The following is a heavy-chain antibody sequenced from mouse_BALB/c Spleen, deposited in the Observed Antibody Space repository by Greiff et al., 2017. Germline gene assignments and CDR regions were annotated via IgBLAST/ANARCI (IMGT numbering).Heavy chain of an antibody. Sequence: EVMLVESGGGLVKPGGSLKLSCAASGFAFSSYDMSWVRQTPEKRLEWVAYISSGGGSTYYPDTVKGRFTISRDNAKNTLYLQMSSLKSEDTAMYYCARHYDYDAAWFAYWGQGTLVTVSA. CDR1: GFAFSSYD. J-gene: IGHJ3*01. D-gene: IGHD2-4*01. CDR3: ARHYDYDAAWFAY. V-gene: IGHV5-12-1*01. CDR2: ISSGGGST.